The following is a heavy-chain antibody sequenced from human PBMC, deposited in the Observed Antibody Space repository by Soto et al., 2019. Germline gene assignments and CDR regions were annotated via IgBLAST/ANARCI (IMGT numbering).Heavy chain of an antibody. CDR1: GGSISSYY. CDR2: IYYSGST. Sequence: SETLSLTCTVSGGSISSYYWSWIRQPPGKGLEWIGYIYYSGSTNYNPSLKSRVTISVDTSKNQFFLKLSSVTAADTAVYYCARDAGAPIYGDYEGYGAFDIWGQGTMVTVSS. J-gene: IGHJ3*02. V-gene: IGHV4-59*01. CDR3: ARDAGAPIYGDYEGYGAFDI. D-gene: IGHD4-17*01.